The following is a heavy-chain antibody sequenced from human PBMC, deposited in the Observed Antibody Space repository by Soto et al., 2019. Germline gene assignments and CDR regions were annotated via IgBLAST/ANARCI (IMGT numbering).Heavy chain of an antibody. CDR3: AREVSRWSYWYFDL. J-gene: IGHJ2*01. D-gene: IGHD6-19*01. CDR1: GFTFSSYG. V-gene: IGHV3-33*01. Sequence: QVQLVESGGGVVQPGRSLRLSCAASGFTFSSYGMHWVRQAPGKGLEWVAVIWYDGSNKYYADSVKGRFTISRDNSKNTLYLQMNSLIAEDTAVYYCAREVSRWSYWYFDLWGRGTLVTVSS. CDR2: IWYDGSNK.